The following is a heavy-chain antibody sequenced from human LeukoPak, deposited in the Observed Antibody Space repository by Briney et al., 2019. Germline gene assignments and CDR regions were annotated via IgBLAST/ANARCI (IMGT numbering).Heavy chain of an antibody. Sequence: ASVKVSCKASGYTFTGYYIHWVRQAPGQGLEWMGWINPNSGGTNYAQKFQGRVTMTRDTSISTAYMELSRLTSDDTAVYYCARERGSGTHLTYMDVWGKGTTVTISS. V-gene: IGHV1-2*02. CDR3: ARERGSGTHLTYMDV. D-gene: IGHD3-10*01. J-gene: IGHJ6*03. CDR1: GYTFTGYY. CDR2: INPNSGGT.